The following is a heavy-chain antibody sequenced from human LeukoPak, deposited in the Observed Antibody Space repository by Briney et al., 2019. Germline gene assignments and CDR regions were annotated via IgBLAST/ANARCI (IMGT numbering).Heavy chain of an antibody. CDR1: GFTVSNNY. CDR3: GRVSVARWQPIDY. Sequence: GGSLRLSCAASGFTVSNNYMTWVRQAPGKGLEWLSIIYSAGPTDYADSVKGRFAISRDNSKNTVYLQMNSLTAEGTAVYYCGRVSVARWQPIDYWGQGTLVTVSS. D-gene: IGHD5-12*01. J-gene: IGHJ4*02. V-gene: IGHV3-53*01. CDR2: IYSAGPT.